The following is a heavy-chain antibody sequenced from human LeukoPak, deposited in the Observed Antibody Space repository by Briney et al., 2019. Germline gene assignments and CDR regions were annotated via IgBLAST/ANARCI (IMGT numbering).Heavy chain of an antibody. CDR2: IYYSGST. CDR1: GGSIRSSSYY. V-gene: IGHV4-39*01. J-gene: IGHJ4*02. CDR3: ARHHRYNWNPNTLDY. D-gene: IGHD1-20*01. Sequence: SETLSLTCTVSGGSIRSSSYYWGWIRQPPGKGLEWIGSIYYSGSTYYNPSLKSRVTISVDTSKNQFFLKLSSVTAAETAVYYCARHHRYNWNPNTLDYWGQGTLVTVSS.